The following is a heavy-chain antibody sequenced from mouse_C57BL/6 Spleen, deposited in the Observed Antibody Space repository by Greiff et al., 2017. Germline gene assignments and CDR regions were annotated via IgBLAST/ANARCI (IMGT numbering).Heavy chain of an antibody. CDR1: GYAFSSYW. CDR3: ARSPLDYDYDGGYAMDY. J-gene: IGHJ4*01. Sequence: QVQLQQSGAELVKPGASVKISCKASGYAFSSYWMNWVKQRPGKGLEWIGQIYPGDGDTNYNGKFTGKATLTADKSSSTAYMQLSSLTSEDSAVYFCARSPLDYDYDGGYAMDYWGQGTSVTVSS. D-gene: IGHD2-4*01. V-gene: IGHV1-80*01. CDR2: IYPGDGDT.